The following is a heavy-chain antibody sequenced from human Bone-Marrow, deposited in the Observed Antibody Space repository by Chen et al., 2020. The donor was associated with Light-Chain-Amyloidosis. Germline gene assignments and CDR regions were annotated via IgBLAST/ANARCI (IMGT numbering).Heavy chain of an antibody. D-gene: IGHD4-17*01. CDR1: GGSFSGYY. V-gene: IGHV4-34*01. CDR3: ARGLRWSSPFDF. CDR2: INHSGST. Sequence: QVQLQQWGAGLLKPSETLSLTCAVYGGSFSGYYWSWIRQPPGKGLEWIGEINHSGSTNYNPSIKSRVTISVDTSKNQFSLKLSSVTAADTAVYYCARGLRWSSPFDFWGQGTLVTVSS. J-gene: IGHJ4*02.